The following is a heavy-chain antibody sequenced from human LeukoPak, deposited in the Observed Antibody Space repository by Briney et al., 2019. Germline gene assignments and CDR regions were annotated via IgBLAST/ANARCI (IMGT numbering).Heavy chain of an antibody. CDR1: GGSISSGGYY. CDR2: IYYSGST. D-gene: IGHD6-13*01. Sequence: SQTLSLTCTVSGGSISSGGYYWSWIRQPPGKGLEWIGYIYYSGSTYYNPSLKSRDTISVDTSKNQFSLKLSSVTAADTAVYYCARDWDSSIWYADAFDIWGQGTMVTVSS. V-gene: IGHV4-31*03. CDR3: ARDWDSSIWYADAFDI. J-gene: IGHJ3*02.